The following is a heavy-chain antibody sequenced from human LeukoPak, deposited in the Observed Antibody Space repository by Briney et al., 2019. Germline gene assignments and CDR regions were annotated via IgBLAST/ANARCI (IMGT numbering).Heavy chain of an antibody. V-gene: IGHV3-23*01. CDR1: GFTFSSYA. D-gene: IGHD3-10*01. Sequence: RGSLRLSCAASGFTFSSYAMSWVRQAPGKGLEWVSDISGSGGSTYYADSVKGRFTISRDNSKNTLYLQMNSLRAEDTAVYYCAKFLSRHYYGSGSRALNYYYYGMDVWGQGTTVTVS. CDR2: ISGSGGST. CDR3: AKFLSRHYYGSGSRALNYYYYGMDV. J-gene: IGHJ6*02.